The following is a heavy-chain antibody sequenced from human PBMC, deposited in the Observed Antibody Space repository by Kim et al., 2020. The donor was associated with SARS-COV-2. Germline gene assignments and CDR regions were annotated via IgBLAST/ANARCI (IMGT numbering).Heavy chain of an antibody. CDR1: GFTFEDYA. V-gene: IGHV3-9*01. CDR2: INWNGDVK. J-gene: IGHJ4*02. Sequence: GGSLRLSCAASGFTFEDYAMHWVRQLPGKGLEWFSGINWNGDVKDYADSVKGRFSISRDNAKKSLFLQMNSLRNEDTALYFCAKDNGDPVISGPYFDSWGQGTPVTVSS. D-gene: IGHD2-21*01. CDR3: AKDNGDPVISGPYFDS.